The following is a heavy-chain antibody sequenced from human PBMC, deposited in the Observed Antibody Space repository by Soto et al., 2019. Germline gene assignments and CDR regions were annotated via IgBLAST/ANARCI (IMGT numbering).Heavy chain of an antibody. CDR2: SIPIFGTA. CDR1: GGTFSSYA. D-gene: IGHD6-6*01. V-gene: IGHV1-69*05. J-gene: IGHJ6*02. CDR3: AREGDLQLGRDYYYYVMDV. Sequence: SVKVSCKASGGTFSSYAISWVRQAPGQGLAWMGWSIPIFGTANYAQQLQGRVTMTTDTSTSTAYMELRSLRSDDTAVYYCAREGDLQLGRDYYYYVMDVWGQGTTGTVSS.